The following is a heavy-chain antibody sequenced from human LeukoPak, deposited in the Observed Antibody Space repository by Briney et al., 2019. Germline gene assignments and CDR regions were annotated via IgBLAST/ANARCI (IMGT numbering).Heavy chain of an antibody. CDR2: INHSGST. D-gene: IGHD1-26*01. Sequence: PSETLSLTCAVYGGSFSGYYWSWIRQPPGKGLEWIGEINHSGSTNYNPSLKSRVTISVDTSKNQFSLKLSSVTAADTAVYYCAREGIVGENWFDPWGHGTLVTVSS. CDR3: AREGIVGENWFDP. J-gene: IGHJ5*02. V-gene: IGHV4-34*01. CDR1: GGSFSGYY.